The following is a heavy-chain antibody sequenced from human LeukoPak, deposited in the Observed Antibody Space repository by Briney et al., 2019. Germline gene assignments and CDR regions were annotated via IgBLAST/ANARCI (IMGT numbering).Heavy chain of an antibody. CDR1: GFTFSRYW. J-gene: IGHJ5*02. CDR2: INHSGST. D-gene: IGHD6-6*01. V-gene: IGHV4-34*01. Sequence: PGGSLRLSCAASGFTFSRYWMSWIRQPPGKGLEWIGEINHSGSTNYNPSLKSRVTISVDTSKNQFSLKLSSVTAADTAVYYCARGKIAARRLYNWFDPWGQGTLVTVSS. CDR3: ARGKIAARRLYNWFDP.